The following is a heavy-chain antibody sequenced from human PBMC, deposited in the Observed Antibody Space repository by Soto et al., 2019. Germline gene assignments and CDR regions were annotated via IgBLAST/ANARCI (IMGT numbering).Heavy chain of an antibody. Sequence: SETLSLTCTVSGGSITSYYWSWIRQPPGKGLEWIGYIYYSGSTNCNPSPKSRVTISVDTSKNQFSLKLSSVTAADTAVYYCARGSVVATLYGMDVWGQGTTVTVSS. J-gene: IGHJ6*02. D-gene: IGHD5-12*01. V-gene: IGHV4-59*01. CDR2: IYYSGST. CDR3: ARGSVVATLYGMDV. CDR1: GGSITSYY.